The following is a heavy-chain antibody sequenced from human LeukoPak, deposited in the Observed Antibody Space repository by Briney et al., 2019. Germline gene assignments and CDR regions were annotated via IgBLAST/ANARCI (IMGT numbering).Heavy chain of an antibody. CDR2: ISYDGSNK. J-gene: IGHJ5*02. V-gene: IGHV3-30-3*01. CDR1: GFTFSSYA. D-gene: IGHD5-24*01. CDR3: ARDQNVEMATTWYNWFDP. Sequence: GRSLRLSCAASGFTFSSYAMHWVRQAPGKGLEWVAVISYDGSNKYYADSVKGRFTISRDNSKNTLYLQMNSLRAEDTAVYYCARDQNVEMATTWYNWFDPWGQGTLVTVSS.